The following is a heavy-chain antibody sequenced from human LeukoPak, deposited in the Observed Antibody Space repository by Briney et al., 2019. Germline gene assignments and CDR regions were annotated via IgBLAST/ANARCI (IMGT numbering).Heavy chain of an antibody. V-gene: IGHV3-21*01. D-gene: IGHD6-13*01. Sequence: GGSLRLSCAASGFTFSSYSMNWVRQAPGKGLEWVSSISSSSSYIYYADSVKGRFTISRDNAKNPLYLQMNSLRAEDTAVYYCARVGSAGTVSDWFDPWGQGTLVTVSS. CDR3: ARVGSAGTVSDWFDP. CDR2: ISSSSSYI. CDR1: GFTFSSYS. J-gene: IGHJ5*02.